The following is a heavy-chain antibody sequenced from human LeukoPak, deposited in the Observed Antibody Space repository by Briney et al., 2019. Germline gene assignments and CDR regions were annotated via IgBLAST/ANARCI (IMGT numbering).Heavy chain of an antibody. J-gene: IGHJ4*02. Sequence: SETLSLTCTVSGVSISSSSYYWGWIRQPPGKGLEWIGNVYYSGSTYYNPSLKSRVTISVDTSKNQFSLKLSSVTAADTAVYYCASGRSRFTYYYDSSGLRYFDYWGQGTLVTVSS. CDR1: GVSISSSSYY. D-gene: IGHD3-22*01. CDR3: ASGRSRFTYYYDSSGLRYFDY. CDR2: VYYSGST. V-gene: IGHV4-39*01.